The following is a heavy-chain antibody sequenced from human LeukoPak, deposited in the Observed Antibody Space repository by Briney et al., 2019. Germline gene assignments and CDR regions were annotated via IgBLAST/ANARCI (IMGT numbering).Heavy chain of an antibody. CDR1: GGSISSSSYY. CDR2: IYYSRST. CDR3: ARLGSSSWYDWFDP. D-gene: IGHD6-13*01. J-gene: IGHJ5*02. Sequence: SETLSLTCTVSGGSISSSSYYWGWIRQPPGKGLEWIGSIYYSRSTYYNPSLKSRVTISVDTSKNQFSLKLSSVTAADTAVYYCARLGSSSWYDWFDPWGQGTLVTVSS. V-gene: IGHV4-39*01.